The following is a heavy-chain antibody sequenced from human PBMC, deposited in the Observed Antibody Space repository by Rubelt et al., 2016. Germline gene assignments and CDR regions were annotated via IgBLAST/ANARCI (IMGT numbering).Heavy chain of an antibody. Sequence: QVQLVESGGGVVQPGRSLRLSCAASGFTFNSFAMHWVRQAPGKGLEWVTVISYDGNNKYYADSVKGRFTISRDNSKNTLYLQMSSRRAEDTAGDYWAKDGGGFGSSSGLYHWGQGTLVTVSS. CDR3: AKDGGGFGSSSGLYH. D-gene: IGHD6-6*01. V-gene: IGHV3-30*04. J-gene: IGHJ5*02. CDR2: ISYDGNNK. CDR1: GFTFNSFA.